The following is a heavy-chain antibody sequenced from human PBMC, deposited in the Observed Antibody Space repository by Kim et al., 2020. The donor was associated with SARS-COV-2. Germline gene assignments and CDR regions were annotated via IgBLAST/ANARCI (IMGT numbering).Heavy chain of an antibody. J-gene: IGHJ2*01. CDR1: GYTFTSYD. CDR3: ARDAARVGLDSSGYYDWYFDL. Sequence: ASVKVSCKASGYTFTSYDINWVRQATGQGLEWMGWMNPNSGNTGYAQKFQGRVTMTRNTSISTAYMELSSLRSEDTAVYYCARDAARVGLDSSGYYDWYFDLWGRGTLVTVSS. V-gene: IGHV1-8*01. D-gene: IGHD3-22*01. CDR2: MNPNSGNT.